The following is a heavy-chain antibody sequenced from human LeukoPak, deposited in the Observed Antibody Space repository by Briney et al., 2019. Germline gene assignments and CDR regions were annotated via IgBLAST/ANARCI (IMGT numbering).Heavy chain of an antibody. CDR3: ARGITMVRGVIYFDY. Sequence: SETLSLTCTVSGGSISSYYRSWIRQPPGKGQEWIGYIYYSGSTNYNPSLKSRVTISVDTSKNQFSLKLSSVTAADTAVYYCARGITMVRGVIYFDYWGQGTLVTVSS. CDR1: GGSISSYY. CDR2: IYYSGST. D-gene: IGHD3-10*01. V-gene: IGHV4-59*01. J-gene: IGHJ4*02.